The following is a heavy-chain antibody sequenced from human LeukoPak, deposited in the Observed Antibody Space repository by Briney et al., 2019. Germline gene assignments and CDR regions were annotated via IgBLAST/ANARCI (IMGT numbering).Heavy chain of an antibody. J-gene: IGHJ3*02. V-gene: IGHV2-70*04. Sequence: SGPALVQPTQALTLTCTFSGFSLRTSGMGVSWIRQPPVKALEWLSPNVRADDKFYRTSLKTKRNIPQDTSTNQLVLTMPTMDPVDTAAYYCALNTGAGYNRHDAFDIWGQGTMVTVPS. CDR1: GFSLRTSGMG. CDR3: ALNTGAGYNRHDAFDI. D-gene: IGHD5-24*01. CDR2: NVRADDK.